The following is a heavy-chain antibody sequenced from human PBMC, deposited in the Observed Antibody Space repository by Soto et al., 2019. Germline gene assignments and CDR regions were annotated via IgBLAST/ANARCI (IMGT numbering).Heavy chain of an antibody. V-gene: IGHV4-59*08. J-gene: IGHJ4*02. CDR1: GGSISSYY. CDR2: IYYSGST. D-gene: IGHD3-16*01. CDR3: ARLWGWSVDY. Sequence: QVQLQESGPGLVKPSETLSLACTVSGGSISSYYWSWIRQPPGKGLEWIGYIYYSGSTNYNPSLKSRVTISVDTSKNQFSLKLSSVTAADTVMYYCARLWGWSVDYLGQGTLVTVSS.